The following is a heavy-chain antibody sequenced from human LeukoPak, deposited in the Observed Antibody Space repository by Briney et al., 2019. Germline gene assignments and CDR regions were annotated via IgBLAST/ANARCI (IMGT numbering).Heavy chain of an antibody. V-gene: IGHV3-9*03. CDR1: GFTFDDYA. Sequence: GGSLRLSCAASGFTFDDYAMHWVRQAPGKGLEWVSGISWSSGSIGYADSVKGRFTISRDNAKNSLYLQMNSLRAEDMALYYCARSYLAAAGPFDYWGQGTLVTVSS. D-gene: IGHD6-13*01. CDR2: ISWSSGSI. CDR3: ARSYLAAAGPFDY. J-gene: IGHJ4*02.